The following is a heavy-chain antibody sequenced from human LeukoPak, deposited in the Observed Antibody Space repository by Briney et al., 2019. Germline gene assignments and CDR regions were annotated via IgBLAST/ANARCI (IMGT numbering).Heavy chain of an antibody. J-gene: IGHJ6*03. CDR3: ARKTTAYQYYYYMDV. Sequence: ASVKVSCKASGYTFTSYFMHWVRQAPGQGLEWMGIINPSGGSTSYAQKFQGRVTMTRDTSTSTVYMELSSLRSEDTAVYYCARKTTAYQYYYYMDVWGKGTTVTVSS. CDR2: INPSGGST. CDR1: GYTFTSYF. D-gene: IGHD4-17*01. V-gene: IGHV1-46*01.